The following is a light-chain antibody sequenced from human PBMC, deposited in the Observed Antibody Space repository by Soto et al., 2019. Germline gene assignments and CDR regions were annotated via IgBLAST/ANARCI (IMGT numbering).Light chain of an antibody. CDR2: YVS. V-gene: IGLV2-14*01. CDR3: SLYTRSYTRV. J-gene: IGLJ1*01. CDR1: SSDVGGYNY. Sequence: QSVLTQTAYVYGSPGQSITIFSTGTSSDVGGYNYVSRYQQPPGKAPKLIIYYVSYRPSGVFNRFSGSKSGNTASLTISGLQAEDEADYYCSLYTRSYTRVFGTGTEVTVL.